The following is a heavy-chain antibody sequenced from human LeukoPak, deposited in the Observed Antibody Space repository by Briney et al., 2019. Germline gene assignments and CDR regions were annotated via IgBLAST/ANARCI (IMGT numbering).Heavy chain of an antibody. V-gene: IGHV4-39*01. CDR1: GGSISSSSYY. Sequence: SETLSFTCTVSGGSISSSSYYWGWIRQPPGKGLEWIGSIYYSGSTYYNPSLKSRVTISVDTSRNQFSLKLSSVTAADTAVYYCARLLWFGELRGAFDIWGQGTMVTVSS. J-gene: IGHJ3*02. CDR2: IYYSGST. CDR3: ARLLWFGELRGAFDI. D-gene: IGHD3-10*01.